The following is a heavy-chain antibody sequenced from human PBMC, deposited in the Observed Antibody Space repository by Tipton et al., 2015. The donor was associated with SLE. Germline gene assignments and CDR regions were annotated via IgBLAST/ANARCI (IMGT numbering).Heavy chain of an antibody. J-gene: IGHJ4*02. D-gene: IGHD3/OR15-3a*01. Sequence: QSGPEVKKPGASVKVSCTASGYTFTRYYMHWVRQAPGQGLEWMGTINPSGGSRSDAQKFQGRITITTDESTSTDYMELSSLRSEDTAVYYCARDRTGLFDYWGQGTLVTVSS. CDR1: GYTFTRYY. CDR2: INPSGGSR. CDR3: ARDRTGLFDY. V-gene: IGHV1-46*01.